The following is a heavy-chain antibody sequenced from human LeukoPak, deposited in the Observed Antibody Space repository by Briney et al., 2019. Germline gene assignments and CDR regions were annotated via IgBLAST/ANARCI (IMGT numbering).Heavy chain of an antibody. Sequence: ASVKVSYKASGYTFTGYYMHWVRQAPGQGLEWMGRINPNSGGTNYAQKFQGRVTMTRDTSISTAYMELSRLRSDDTAVYYCARDIVRYYDFWSGYYTGGYYMDVWGKGTTVTVSS. D-gene: IGHD3-3*01. CDR2: INPNSGGT. V-gene: IGHV1-2*06. CDR1: GYTFTGYY. J-gene: IGHJ6*03. CDR3: ARDIVRYYDFWSGYYTGGYYMDV.